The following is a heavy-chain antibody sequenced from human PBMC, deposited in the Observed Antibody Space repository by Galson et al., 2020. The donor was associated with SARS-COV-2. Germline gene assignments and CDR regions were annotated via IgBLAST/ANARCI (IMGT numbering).Heavy chain of an antibody. Sequence: PGGSLRLPCAASGFTFDDYGMSWVRQVPGKGLEWVSGNNWNGGSTGYADSVKGRFTISRDNAKNSLYLQMNSLRAEDTALYHCARGGGSGILDYFDYWGQGTLVTVSS. J-gene: IGHJ4*02. CDR2: NNWNGGST. CDR1: GFTFDDYG. CDR3: ARGGGSGILDYFDY. V-gene: IGHV3-20*01. D-gene: IGHD3-10*01.